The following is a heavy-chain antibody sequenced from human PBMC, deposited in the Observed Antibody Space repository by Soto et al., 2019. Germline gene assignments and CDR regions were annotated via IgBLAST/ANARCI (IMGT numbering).Heavy chain of an antibody. CDR3: KRDYSSDYFDF. CDR1: GDSVSRNNAG. Sequence: SQTLSLTCAISGDSVSRNNAGWNWIRQSPSRGLEWLGRTYYRSKWFNDYAVSVKSRITINPDTSKNQFSLQLNSVAPEDTAVYYCKRDYSSDYFDFWGQGTPVTVSS. V-gene: IGHV6-1*01. D-gene: IGHD1-26*01. J-gene: IGHJ4*02. CDR2: TYYRSKWFN.